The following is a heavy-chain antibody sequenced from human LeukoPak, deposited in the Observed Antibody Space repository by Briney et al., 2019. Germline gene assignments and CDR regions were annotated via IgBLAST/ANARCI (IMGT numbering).Heavy chain of an antibody. Sequence: GRSLRLSCAASGFTFSSYAMHWVRQAPGKGLEWVAVISYDGSNKYYADSVKGRFTISRDNSKNTLYLQMNSLRAEDTAVYYCARDRGLTGDDAFDIWGQGTMVTVSS. J-gene: IGHJ3*02. D-gene: IGHD7-27*01. CDR1: GFTFSSYA. CDR2: ISYDGSNK. V-gene: IGHV3-30*01. CDR3: ARDRGLTGDDAFDI.